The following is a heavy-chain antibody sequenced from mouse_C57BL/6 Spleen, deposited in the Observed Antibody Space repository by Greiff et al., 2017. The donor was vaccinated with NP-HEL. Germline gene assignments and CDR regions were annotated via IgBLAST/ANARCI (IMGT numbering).Heavy chain of an antibody. CDR1: GFTFSSYA. Sequence: QRVESGGGLVKPGGSLKLSCAASGFTFSSYAMSWVRQTPEKRLEWVATISDGGSYTYYPDNVKGRFTISRDNAKNNLYLQMSHLKSEDTAMYYCARDGDYYSKGGYYAMDYWGQGTSVTVSS. CDR2: ISDGGSYT. CDR3: ARDGDYYSKGGYYAMDY. V-gene: IGHV5-4*01. J-gene: IGHJ4*01. D-gene: IGHD2-5*01.